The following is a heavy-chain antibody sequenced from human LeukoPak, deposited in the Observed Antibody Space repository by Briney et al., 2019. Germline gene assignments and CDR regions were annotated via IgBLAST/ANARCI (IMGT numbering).Heavy chain of an antibody. CDR2: ISSSGSTI. D-gene: IGHD3-10*01. CDR3: ARDRSLWFGVDYYYYGMDV. CDR1: GFTVSSYE. J-gene: IGHJ6*04. Sequence: GGSLRLSCAASGFTVSSYEINWVRQAPGKGLEWVSYISSSGSTIYCADSVKGRFTISRDNAKNSLYLQMNSLRAEDTAVYYCARDRSLWFGVDYYYYGMDVWGKGTTVTVSS. V-gene: IGHV3-48*03.